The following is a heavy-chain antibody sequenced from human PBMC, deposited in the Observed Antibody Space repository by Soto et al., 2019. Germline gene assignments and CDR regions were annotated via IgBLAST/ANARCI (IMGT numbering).Heavy chain of an antibody. CDR3: AKDRRPMIVVVITVGGMEV. J-gene: IGHJ6*02. CDR1: GFTFSSYA. Sequence: PWGSLRLSCAASGFTFSSYAMSWVRQAPGKGLEWVSAISVSVGITYYADSVKGRFTISRDNSKNTLYLQMNSLRAEDTAVYYCAKDRRPMIVVVITVGGMEVWGQGNTVIVS. D-gene: IGHD3-22*01. V-gene: IGHV3-23*01. CDR2: ISVSVGIT.